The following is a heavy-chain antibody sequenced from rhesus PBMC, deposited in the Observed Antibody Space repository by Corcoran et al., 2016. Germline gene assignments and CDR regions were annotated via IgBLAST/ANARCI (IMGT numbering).Heavy chain of an antibody. D-gene: IGHD2-15*01. CDR2: INGNSGSP. CDR3: ARDPDNIHDAFDF. Sequence: QVQLQESGPGLVKPSETLSLTCTVSGASISSNWWSWIRQPPGKGLEWIGEINGNSGSPNYNPSLKSRVTISKDASKNQFSLKLSSVTAADTAVYYCARDPDNIHDAFDFWGQGLRVTVSS. J-gene: IGHJ3*01. CDR1: GASISSNW. V-gene: IGHV4-80*01.